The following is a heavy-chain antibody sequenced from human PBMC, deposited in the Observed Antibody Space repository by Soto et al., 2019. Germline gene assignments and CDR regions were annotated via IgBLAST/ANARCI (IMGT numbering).Heavy chain of an antibody. CDR3: AGGMGRYFDL. CDR1: GDSIGNFY. D-gene: IGHD2-8*01. Sequence: PSETLSLTCTVSGDSIGNFYWSWIRQPAGKGLESIGRLSTSGRTNYSPSLQSRVTMSLDTSKNRFSLRLTSVSAADTAVYFCAGGMGRYFDLWGRGTLVTVSS. J-gene: IGHJ2*01. CDR2: LSTSGRT. V-gene: IGHV4-4*07.